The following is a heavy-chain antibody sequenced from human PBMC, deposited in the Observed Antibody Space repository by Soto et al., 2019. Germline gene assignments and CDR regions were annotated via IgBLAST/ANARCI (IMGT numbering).Heavy chain of an antibody. CDR3: AASGQGSGSFDY. J-gene: IGHJ4*02. D-gene: IGHD3-10*01. Sequence: SETLSLTCTVSGGSISSSSYYWGWIRQPPGKGLEWIANIYYDGSTYYNLSLKSRVTISVDTYKNQFYLKLTSVTAADTAVYYCAASGQGSGSFDYWGQGALVTVSS. V-gene: IGHV4-39*01. CDR2: IYYDGST. CDR1: GGSISSSSYY.